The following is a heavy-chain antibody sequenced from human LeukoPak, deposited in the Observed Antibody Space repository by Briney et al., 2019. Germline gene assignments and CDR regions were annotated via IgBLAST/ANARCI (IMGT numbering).Heavy chain of an antibody. CDR3: ATDRGGDTGFDY. V-gene: IGHV3-21*01. D-gene: IGHD2-8*02. CDR1: GFTFSSYT. CDR2: IRSSSSYI. J-gene: IGHJ4*02. Sequence: GGSLRLSCAASGFTFSSYTMNWVRQAPGKGLEWASTIRSSSSYIYYADSVKGRFTISRDNAKDSLYLQMNSLRAEDTAVYYCATDRGGDTGFDYWGQGILVTVSS.